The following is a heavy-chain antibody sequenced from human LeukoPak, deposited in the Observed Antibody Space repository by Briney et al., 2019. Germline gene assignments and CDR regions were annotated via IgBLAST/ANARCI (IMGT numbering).Heavy chain of an antibody. D-gene: IGHD3-22*01. J-gene: IGHJ4*02. CDR1: GASTTSYY. CDR3: ARDTRSYDTSGYYYFDY. Sequence: PSETLSLTCSVSGASTTSYYWNWIRQAPGKGLEWIGYIYSDGTTSYSPSLRSQVTISIDTSRNQFSLKLSSVTAADAAVYYCARDTRSYDTSGYYYFDYWGQGALVTVSS. V-gene: IGHV4-59*01. CDR2: IYSDGTT.